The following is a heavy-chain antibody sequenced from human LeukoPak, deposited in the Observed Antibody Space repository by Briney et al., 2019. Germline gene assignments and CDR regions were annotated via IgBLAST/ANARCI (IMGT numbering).Heavy chain of an antibody. CDR2: INGDGSTT. CDR3: VPEEKYSSGWFYFDY. Sequence: GGSLRLSCAASGFTFSSYWMHWVRHAPGRGGMWVSRINGDGSTTNYADSVKGRFTISRDNAKNTLYLQMSSLRAEDTAMYYCVPEEKYSSGWFYFDYWGLGTLVTVSS. CDR1: GFTFSSYW. D-gene: IGHD6-19*01. V-gene: IGHV3-74*01. J-gene: IGHJ4*02.